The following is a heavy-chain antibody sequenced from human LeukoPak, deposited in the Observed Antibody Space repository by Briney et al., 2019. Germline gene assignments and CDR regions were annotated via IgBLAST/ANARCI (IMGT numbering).Heavy chain of an antibody. V-gene: IGHV3-48*03. Sequence: PGGSLRLSCAASGFTFSSYELNWVRQAPGKGLEWVSYISSSGRTIYYADSVKGRFTISRDNAKNSLYLQMNSLRAEDTAVYYCARVLYDSSGYYDYWGQGTLVTVSS. J-gene: IGHJ4*02. CDR1: GFTFSSYE. CDR3: ARVLYDSSGYYDY. CDR2: ISSSGRTI. D-gene: IGHD3-22*01.